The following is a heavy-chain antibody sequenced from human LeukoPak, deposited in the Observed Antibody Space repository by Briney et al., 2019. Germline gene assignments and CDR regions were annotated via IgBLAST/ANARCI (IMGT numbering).Heavy chain of an antibody. CDR3: AKDQEILVVPAAINY. Sequence: GGSLRLSCAASGFTFSSYAMSWVRQAPGKGLEWVSGISGSGGSTHYADSVKGRFTISRDNSKNTLFLQMNSLRAEDTAVYYCAKDQEILVVPAAINYWGQGTLVTVSS. CDR2: ISGSGGST. V-gene: IGHV3-23*01. J-gene: IGHJ4*02. D-gene: IGHD2-2*02. CDR1: GFTFSSYA.